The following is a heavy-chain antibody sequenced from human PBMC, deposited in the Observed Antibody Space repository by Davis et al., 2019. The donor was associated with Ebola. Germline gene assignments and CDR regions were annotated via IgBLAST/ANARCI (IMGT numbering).Heavy chain of an antibody. J-gene: IGHJ4*02. Sequence: ASVKVSCKASGYTFTSYYMHWVRQAPGQGLEWMGIINPSGGNTNYAQKLQGRVTMTTDTSTSTAYMELRSLRSDDTAVYYCARGRGYSSSPGDYWGQGTLVTVSS. CDR1: GYTFTSYY. V-gene: IGHV1-46*01. D-gene: IGHD6-6*01. CDR2: INPSGGNT. CDR3: ARGRGYSSSPGDY.